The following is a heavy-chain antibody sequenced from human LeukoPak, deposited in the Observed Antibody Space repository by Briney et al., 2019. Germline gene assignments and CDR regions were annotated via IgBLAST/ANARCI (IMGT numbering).Heavy chain of an antibody. Sequence: ASVKVSCKASGYTFTGYYIHWVRQAPGQGLEWMGWINPNSGGTNYAQKFQGRVTMTRDTSINTAYMELSRLRSDDTAVYYCAREGTGFLEWFGWFDPWGQGTLVTVSS. CDR3: AREGTGFLEWFGWFDP. D-gene: IGHD3-3*01. V-gene: IGHV1-2*02. CDR2: INPNSGGT. CDR1: GYTFTGYY. J-gene: IGHJ5*02.